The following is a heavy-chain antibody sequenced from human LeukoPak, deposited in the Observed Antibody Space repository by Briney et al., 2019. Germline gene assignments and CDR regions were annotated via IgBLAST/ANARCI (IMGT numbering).Heavy chain of an antibody. CDR1: GSSFTSYW. D-gene: IGHD6-19*01. CDR3: ARHYSGGWYFGY. V-gene: IGHV5-51*01. CDR2: IYPGDSDT. J-gene: IGHJ4*02. Sequence: GAPLQISCKASGSSFTSYWIGWVRQLPGKGLGGMGIIYPGDSDTRYSPSFQGQVTISADKSIDTAYLRWSSLKASDTAIYYCARHYSGGWYFGYWGQGTLVTVSS.